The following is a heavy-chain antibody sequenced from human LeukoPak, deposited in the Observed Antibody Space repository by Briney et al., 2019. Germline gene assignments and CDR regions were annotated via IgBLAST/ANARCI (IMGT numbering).Heavy chain of an antibody. J-gene: IGHJ3*02. Sequence: PGGSLRLSCAASGFTFSDHYMDWVRPAPGKGREWVGRSRNKANSYTTEYAASGEGRFSIARDDSKNSLYLQINSLKTEDTALYYCARDRIGGANAFDIWGQGTMVTVSS. V-gene: IGHV3-72*01. CDR3: ARDRIGGANAFDI. D-gene: IGHD1-26*01. CDR1: GFTFSDHY. CDR2: SRNKANSYTT.